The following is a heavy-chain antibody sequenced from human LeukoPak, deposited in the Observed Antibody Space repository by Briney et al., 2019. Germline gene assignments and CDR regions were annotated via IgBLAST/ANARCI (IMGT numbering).Heavy chain of an antibody. V-gene: IGHV3-66*04. CDR2: LYSGGNT. CDR1: GFTLSNSW. J-gene: IGHJ4*02. CDR3: ARPGACSGTSCLDY. Sequence: PGGSLRLSCAASGFTLSNSWMHWVRQAPGKGLEWVSVLYSGGNTYYTDSVKGRFTISRDNAENSLYLQMNSLRDDDTAVYYCARPGACSGTSCLDYWGQGTLVTVSS. D-gene: IGHD2-2*01.